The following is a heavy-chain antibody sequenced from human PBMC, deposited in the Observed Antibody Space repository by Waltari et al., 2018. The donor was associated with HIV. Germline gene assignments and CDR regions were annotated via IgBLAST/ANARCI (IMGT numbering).Heavy chain of an antibody. J-gene: IGHJ3*02. D-gene: IGHD6-19*01. V-gene: IGHV3-48*04. CDR1: GFTFSSSR. CDR2: ISSSSSTI. CDR3: ARGNSSGRWAFDI. Sequence: EVQLVESGGGLVQPGGSLRLSCAASGFTFSSSRMNGVRQPPGKGLEWVSYISSSSSTIYYADSVKGRFTISRDNAKNSLYLQMNSLRAEDTAVYYCARGNSSGRWAFDIWGRGTMVTVSS.